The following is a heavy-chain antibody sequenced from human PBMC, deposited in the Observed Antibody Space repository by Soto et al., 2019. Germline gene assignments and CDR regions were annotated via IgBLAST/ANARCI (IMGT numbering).Heavy chain of an antibody. CDR2: INPNSGGT. D-gene: IGHD6-6*01. CDR3: ARDSSALSIAARDAFDI. Sequence: ASVKVSCKASGYTFTGYYMHWVRQAPGQGLEWMGWINPNSGGTNYAQKFQGWVTMTRDTSISTAYMELSRLRSDDTAVYYCARDSSALSIAARDAFDIWGQGTMVTVSS. CDR1: GYTFTGYY. V-gene: IGHV1-2*04. J-gene: IGHJ3*02.